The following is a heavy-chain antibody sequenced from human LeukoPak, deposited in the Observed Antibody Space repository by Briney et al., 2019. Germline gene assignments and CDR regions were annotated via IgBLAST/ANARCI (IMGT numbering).Heavy chain of an antibody. V-gene: IGHV3-30*02. D-gene: IGHD7-27*01. CDR2: IRYDGSNK. CDR1: GFTFSSYG. J-gene: IGHJ4*02. Sequence: GGSLRLSCAASGFTFSSYGMHWVRQAPGKGLEWVAFIRYDGSNKYYADSVKGRFTISRDNSKNTLYLQMNSLSAEDTAVYYCAKDGDGIQYFDYWGQGTLVTVSS. CDR3: AKDGDGIQYFDY.